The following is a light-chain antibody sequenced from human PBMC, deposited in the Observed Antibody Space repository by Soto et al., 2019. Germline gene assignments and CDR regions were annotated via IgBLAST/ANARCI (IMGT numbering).Light chain of an antibody. CDR2: SNH. J-gene: IGLJ3*02. CDR3: ATWDDTLNGVV. CDR1: SSNIGNNT. V-gene: IGLV1-44*01. Sequence: QPVLTQPPSASGTPGQRVSISCSGSSSNIGNNTVNWYQQLPGTTPKLLMYSNHQRPSGVPDRFSGSKSGTSASLAISGLQSEDEALYYCATWDDTLNGVVFGGGTKLIVL.